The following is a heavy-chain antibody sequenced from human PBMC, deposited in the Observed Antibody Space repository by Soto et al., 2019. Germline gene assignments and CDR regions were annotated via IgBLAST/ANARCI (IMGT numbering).Heavy chain of an antibody. CDR3: ARDSNQRGACDV. J-gene: IGHJ3*01. CDR2: INHAGST. Sequence: SETLSLPCAIYSGSFSVYYWNGLRQSPGKGLEWIGEINHAGSTNYNPSLKSRVTMSVDSSNNQFSLKLSSVTAADTAVYFCARDSNQRGACDVWGQGTKVTVSS. CDR1: SGSFSVYY. V-gene: IGHV4-34*01. D-gene: IGHD4-4*01.